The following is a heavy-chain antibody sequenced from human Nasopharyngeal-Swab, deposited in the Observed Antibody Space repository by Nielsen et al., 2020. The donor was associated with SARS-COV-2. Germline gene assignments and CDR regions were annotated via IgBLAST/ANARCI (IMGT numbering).Heavy chain of an antibody. D-gene: IGHD6-13*01. Sequence: ASVKVSCKVSGYTLTDLSMNWVRQAPGKGLEWMGGFDPEDGETIYAQKFQGRVTMTEDKYTDTADMELSSLRSEDTAVYYCATGPAAGNPTWWFDPWCQGTLVTVSS. CDR1: GYTLTDLS. V-gene: IGHV1-24*01. CDR2: FDPEDGET. CDR3: ATGPAAGNPTWWFDP. J-gene: IGHJ5*02.